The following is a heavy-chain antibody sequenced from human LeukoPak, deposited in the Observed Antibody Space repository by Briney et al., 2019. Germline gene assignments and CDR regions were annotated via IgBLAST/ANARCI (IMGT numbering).Heavy chain of an antibody. CDR3: ATLGGHSLAAQNGY. J-gene: IGHJ4*02. D-gene: IGHD3-16*01. CDR2: INPNSGGT. CDR1: GYTSFNYY. V-gene: IGHV1-2*02. Sequence: GASAKVSCKASGYTSFNYYMHWVRQAPGPGLEWMGWINPNSGGTKYAQKFQGRGTMTRDTSISTAYMELCRLTSCDTAFYYCATLGGHSLAAQNGYWGQGTLVTVSS.